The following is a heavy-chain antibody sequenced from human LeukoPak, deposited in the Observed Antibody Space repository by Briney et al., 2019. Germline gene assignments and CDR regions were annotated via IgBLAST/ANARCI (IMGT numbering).Heavy chain of an antibody. CDR1: GFSFSDSY. J-gene: IGHJ6*03. Sequence: GGSLRLSCAASGFSFSDSYMSWIRQAPGKGLEWVSYISSSGRYTYYADSMKGRFTVSRDNAKNSLYLQMESLRVEDTAIYYCTRDDNNTHMDVWGKGTTVTVSS. V-gene: IGHV3-11*01. CDR2: ISSSGRYT. D-gene: IGHD1-14*01. CDR3: TRDDNNTHMDV.